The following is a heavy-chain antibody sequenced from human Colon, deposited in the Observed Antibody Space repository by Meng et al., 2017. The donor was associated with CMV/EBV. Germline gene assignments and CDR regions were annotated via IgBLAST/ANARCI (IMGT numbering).Heavy chain of an antibody. J-gene: IGHJ5*02. V-gene: IGHV4-39*07. D-gene: IGHD2-15*01. CDR1: GGSISTNTNY. CDR2: VFYSGST. Sequence: SETLSLTCAVSGGSISTNTNYWGWIRQPPGKGLEWIGTVFYSGSTHYSPSLQSRVTISVDTSKNQFSLRLTSVTDADTAVYYCARKGMVADPWGHGSLVTVSS. CDR3: ARKGMVADP.